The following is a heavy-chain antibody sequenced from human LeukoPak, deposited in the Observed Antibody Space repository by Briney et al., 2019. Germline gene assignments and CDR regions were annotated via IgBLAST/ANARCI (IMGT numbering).Heavy chain of an antibody. Sequence: SETLSLTCTVSGGSISSSSYYWGWIRQPPGKGLEWIGSIYYSGSTYYNPSLKSRVTISVDTSKNQFSLKLSSVTAADTAVYYCARAGSSGWYPAARYYFDYWGQGTLVTVSS. CDR1: GGSISSSSYY. CDR2: IYYSGST. D-gene: IGHD6-19*01. J-gene: IGHJ4*02. V-gene: IGHV4-39*01. CDR3: ARAGSSGWYPAARYYFDY.